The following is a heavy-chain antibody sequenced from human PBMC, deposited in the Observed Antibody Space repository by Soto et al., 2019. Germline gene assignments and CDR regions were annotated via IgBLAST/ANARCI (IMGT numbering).Heavy chain of an antibody. CDR1: GGTFSSYT. J-gene: IGHJ5*02. CDR3: ASMKWFVELFVGPHSTNWFDP. CDR2: IIPILGIA. V-gene: IGHV1-69*02. Sequence: SVKVSCKASGGTFSSYTISWVRQAPGQGLEWMGRIIPILGIANYAQKFQGRVTITADKSTSTAYMELSSLRSEDTAVYYCASMKWFVELFVGPHSTNWFDPCGQGPLVTVSS. D-gene: IGHD3-10*01.